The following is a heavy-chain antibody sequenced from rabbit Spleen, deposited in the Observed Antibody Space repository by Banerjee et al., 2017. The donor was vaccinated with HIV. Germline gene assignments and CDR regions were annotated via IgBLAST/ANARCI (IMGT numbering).Heavy chain of an antibody. Sequence: QSLEESGGDLVKPGASLTLTCTASGVSFSTNDYMCWVRQAPGKGLEWIACIEGGRSTFSYFASWAKGRFTISKSSSTTVTLQMTTLTAADTATYFCARDSGSSFSSYGMDLWGPGTLVTVS. V-gene: IGHV1S40*01. D-gene: IGHD8-1*01. J-gene: IGHJ6*01. CDR2: IEGGRSTFS. CDR1: GVSFSTNDY. CDR3: ARDSGSSFSSYGMDL.